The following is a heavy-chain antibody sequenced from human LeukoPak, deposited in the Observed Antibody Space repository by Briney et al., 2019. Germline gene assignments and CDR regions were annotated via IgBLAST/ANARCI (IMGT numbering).Heavy chain of an antibody. J-gene: IGHJ4*02. CDR3: AREIPQPTTVTNYFDY. V-gene: IGHV4-34*01. CDR2: INHSGST. Sequence: SETLSLTCAVYGGSFSGYYWGWIRQPPGKGLEWIGEINHSGSTNYNPSLKSRVTISVDTSKNQFSLKLSSVTAADTAVYYCAREIPQPTTVTNYFDYWGQGTLVTVYS. D-gene: IGHD4-17*01. CDR1: GGSFSGYY.